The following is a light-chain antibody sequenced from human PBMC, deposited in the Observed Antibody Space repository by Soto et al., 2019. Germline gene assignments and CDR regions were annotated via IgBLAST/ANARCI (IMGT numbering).Light chain of an antibody. CDR2: KVS. Sequence: DIQMTQSPSTLSASVGDRVTITCRASQNITSWLAWYQQKPGKAPRLLIYKVSTLDSGVPSRFSGSGSGTEFTLTVISLQPDEFATYYCQQYDSGPITFGPGTKVDI. CDR1: QNITSW. V-gene: IGKV1-5*03. CDR3: QQYDSGPIT. J-gene: IGKJ3*01.